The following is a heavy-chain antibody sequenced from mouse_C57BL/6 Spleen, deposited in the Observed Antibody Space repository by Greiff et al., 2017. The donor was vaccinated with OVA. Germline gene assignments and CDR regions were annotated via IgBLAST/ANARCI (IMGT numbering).Heavy chain of an antibody. CDR1: GYTFTSYW. V-gene: IGHV1-64*01. CDR2: IHPNSGST. D-gene: IGHD2-5*01. J-gene: IGHJ1*03. Sequence: VQLQQPGAELVKPGASVKLSCKASGYTFTSYWMHWVKQRPGQGLEWIGMIHPNSGSTNYNEKFKSKATLTVDQSSSTAYMQLSSLTSEDSAVYYCARRDYSNYLWYFDVWGTGTTVTVSS. CDR3: ARRDYSNYLWYFDV.